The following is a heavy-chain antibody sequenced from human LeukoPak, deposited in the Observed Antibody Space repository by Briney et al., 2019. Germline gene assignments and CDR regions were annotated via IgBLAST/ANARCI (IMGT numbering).Heavy chain of an antibody. V-gene: IGHV3-7*01. CDR1: GFIFSHYW. CDR2: IKEDGSEK. CDR3: ARDTSPYYFDSGPYYDALDI. Sequence: HPGGSLRLSCAASGFIFSHYWMTWVRQAPGKGLEWVANIKEDGSEKYYVDSVEGRFTISRDNAKNSLYLQMNSLRADDTAVYYCARDTSPYYFDSGPYYDALDIWGHGTVVTVSS. D-gene: IGHD3-10*01. J-gene: IGHJ3*02.